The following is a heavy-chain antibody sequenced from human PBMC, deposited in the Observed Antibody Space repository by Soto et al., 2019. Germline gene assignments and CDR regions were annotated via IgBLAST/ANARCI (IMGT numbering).Heavy chain of an antibody. V-gene: IGHV3-23*01. CDR2: ITDSGGST. Sequence: GGSLRLSCAGSGFTFCCYAMSRVRQDPGKGLEWVSGITDSGGSTYYADSVRGRFTISRDNSKNTLYLQMNSLRAEDTAVYYCAKWGNDWGYYYYGMNVWGQGTTVTVSS. CDR3: AKWGNDWGYYYYGMNV. J-gene: IGHJ6*02. CDR1: GFTFCCYA. D-gene: IGHD7-27*01.